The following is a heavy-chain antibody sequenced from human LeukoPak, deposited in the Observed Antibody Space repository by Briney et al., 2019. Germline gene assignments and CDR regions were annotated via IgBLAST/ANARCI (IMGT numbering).Heavy chain of an antibody. V-gene: IGHV4-59*01. J-gene: IGHJ4*02. CDR1: GGSFSGYY. CDR2: IYYSGST. D-gene: IGHD5-12*01. CDR3: ARVGGYSGYDIDY. Sequence: PSETLSLTCAVYGGSFSGYYWSWIRQPPGKGLEWIGYIYYSGSTNYNPSLKSRVTISVDTSKNQFSLKLSSVTAADTAVYYCARVGGYSGYDIDYWGQGTLVTVSS.